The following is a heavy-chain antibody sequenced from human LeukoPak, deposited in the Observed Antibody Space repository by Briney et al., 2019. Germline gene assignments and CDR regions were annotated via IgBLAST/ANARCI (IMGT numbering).Heavy chain of an antibody. CDR2: ISSSSSTI. CDR3: VRDLAGPPQEAFDI. Sequence: GGSLRLSCAASGFTFSSYSMNWVRQAPEKGLEWVSYISSSSSTIYYADSVKGRFTISRDNAQNSLYLQMNSLRAEDTAVYYCVRDLAGPPQEAFDIWGQGTVVTVSS. CDR1: GFTFSSYS. V-gene: IGHV3-48*04. J-gene: IGHJ3*02.